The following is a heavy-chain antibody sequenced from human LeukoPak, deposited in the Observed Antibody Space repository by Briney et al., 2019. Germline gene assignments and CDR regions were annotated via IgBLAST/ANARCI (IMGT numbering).Heavy chain of an antibody. V-gene: IGHV3-64*04. CDR3: ARDPVGATTPDC. J-gene: IGHJ4*02. CDR1: GFSFSNYA. Sequence: GGSLRLSCSASGFSFSNYAMHCVRQAPGKGLEYVSAISTNGGHTYYADFVKGRFTISRDNAKNSLYLQMNSLRAEDTAVYYCARDPVGATTPDCWGQGALVTVSS. CDR2: ISTNGGHT. D-gene: IGHD1-26*01.